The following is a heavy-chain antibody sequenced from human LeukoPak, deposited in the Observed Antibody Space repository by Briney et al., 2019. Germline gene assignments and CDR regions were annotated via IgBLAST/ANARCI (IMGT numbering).Heavy chain of an antibody. Sequence: GGSLRLSCAASGFTFSSYDMGWVRQAPGKGLEWVSGIGSNGDNTYYADSVKGRFTISRDNSKNTLHLQMNSLRAEDTALYHCAKVSWFGELLPRVQDYWGQGTLVTVSS. J-gene: IGHJ4*02. CDR2: IGSNGDNT. CDR3: AKVSWFGELLPRVQDY. D-gene: IGHD3-10*01. V-gene: IGHV3-23*01. CDR1: GFTFSSYD.